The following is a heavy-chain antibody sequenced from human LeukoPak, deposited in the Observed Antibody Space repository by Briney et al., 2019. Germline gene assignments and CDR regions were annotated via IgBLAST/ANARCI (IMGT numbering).Heavy chain of an antibody. CDR2: IIPIFGTA. CDR3: ARGFGAGENWFDP. CDR1: GGTFSSYA. J-gene: IGHJ5*02. D-gene: IGHD3-3*01. V-gene: IGHV1-69*05. Sequence: SVKVSCKASGGTFSSYAISWVRQAPGQGLEWMGRIIPIFGTANYAQKFQGRVTITTDESTSTAYMELSSLRSEDTAVYYCARGFGAGENWFDPWGQGTLVTVSS.